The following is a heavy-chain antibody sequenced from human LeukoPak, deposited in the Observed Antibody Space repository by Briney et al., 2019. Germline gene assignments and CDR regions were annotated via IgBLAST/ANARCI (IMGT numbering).Heavy chain of an antibody. V-gene: IGHV3-21*01. J-gene: IGHJ5*02. Sequence: GGSLRLSCAASGFTFSSYSMNWVRQAPGKGLEWVSSISSSTSYIYYADSVKGRFTISRDNSKNTLYVQMNSLRAEDTAVYFCARDPLGVGGSTANWFDPWGQGTLVTVSS. D-gene: IGHD3-3*01. CDR2: ISSSTSYI. CDR1: GFTFSSYS. CDR3: ARDPLGVGGSTANWFDP.